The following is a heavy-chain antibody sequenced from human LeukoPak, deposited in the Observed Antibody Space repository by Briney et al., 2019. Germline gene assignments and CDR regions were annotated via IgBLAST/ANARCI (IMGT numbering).Heavy chain of an antibody. J-gene: IGHJ4*02. CDR3: ARSRIVGARFTYFDY. Sequence: GGSLRLSCAASGFTFSSYAMHWVRQAPGKGLEWVAVISYDGSNKYYADSVKGRFTISRDNSKNTLYLQMNSLRAEDTAVYYCARSRIVGARFTYFDYWGQGTLVTVSS. V-gene: IGHV3-30-3*01. CDR2: ISYDGSNK. CDR1: GFTFSSYA. D-gene: IGHD1-26*01.